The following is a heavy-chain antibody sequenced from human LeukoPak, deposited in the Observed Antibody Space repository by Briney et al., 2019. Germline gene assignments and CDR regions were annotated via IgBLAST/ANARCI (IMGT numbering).Heavy chain of an antibody. Sequence: SVKVSCKASGFTFTSSAMQWVRQARGQRLEWIGWIVVGSGNTNYAQKFQERVTITRDMSTSTAYMELSSLRSEDTAVYYCAADPGYSSSWYGTSDYWGQGTLVTVSS. CDR3: AADPGYSSSWYGTSDY. CDR2: IVVGSGNT. D-gene: IGHD6-13*01. J-gene: IGHJ4*02. V-gene: IGHV1-58*02. CDR1: GFTFTSSA.